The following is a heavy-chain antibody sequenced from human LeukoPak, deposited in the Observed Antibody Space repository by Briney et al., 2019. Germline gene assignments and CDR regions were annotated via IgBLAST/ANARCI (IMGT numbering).Heavy chain of an antibody. CDR1: GGSISSYY. CDR2: IYYSGGT. V-gene: IGHV4-59*01. J-gene: IGHJ4*02. Sequence: PSETLSLTCTVSGGSISSYYWSWLRQPPGKGLEWIAYIYYSGGTNYNPSLKSRVTISVDTSKNQFSLKLNSVTAADTAVYFCARGEYYFDYWGQGTLVTVSS. CDR3: ARGEYYFDY.